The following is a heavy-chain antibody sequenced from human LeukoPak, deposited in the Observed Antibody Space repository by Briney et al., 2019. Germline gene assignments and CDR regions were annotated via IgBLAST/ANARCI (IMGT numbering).Heavy chain of an antibody. Sequence: GGSLRLSCAASGFTFSPYSMNWVRQAPGKCLEWVAYISSSSRFIYYADSVKGRFIISRDNANNSLHLQMNSLRVEDTAVYFCARDPGVPAAPLDYWGQGTLVAVSS. D-gene: IGHD2-2*01. V-gene: IGHV3-21*01. CDR3: ARDPGVPAAPLDY. CDR2: ISSSSRFI. CDR1: GFTFSPYS. J-gene: IGHJ4*02.